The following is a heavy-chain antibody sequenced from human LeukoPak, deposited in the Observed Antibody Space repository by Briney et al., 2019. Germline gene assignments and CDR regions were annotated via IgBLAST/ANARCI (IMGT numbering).Heavy chain of an antibody. V-gene: IGHV4-34*01. CDR3: ARLGRGYCGYDWRAEYYFDY. D-gene: IGHD5-12*01. Sequence: PSETLSLTCAVYGGSFSGYYWSWIRQPPGKGLEWIGEINHSGSTNYNPSLKSRVTISVDTSKNQFSLKLSSVTAADTAVYYCARLGRGYCGYDWRAEYYFDYWGQGTLVTVSS. CDR2: INHSGST. CDR1: GGSFSGYY. J-gene: IGHJ4*02.